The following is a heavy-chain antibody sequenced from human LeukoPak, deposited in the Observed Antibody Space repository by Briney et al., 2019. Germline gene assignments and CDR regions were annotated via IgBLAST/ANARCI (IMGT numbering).Heavy chain of an antibody. CDR2: IRSKANSYAT. Sequence: GGSLRLSCAASGFTFSGSAMHWVRQASGKGLEWVGRIRSKANSYATAYAASVKGRFTISRDDSKNTAYLQMNSLKTGDTAVYYCTRLSNTADWSYWGQGTLVTVSS. J-gene: IGHJ4*02. CDR3: TRLSNTADWSY. CDR1: GFTFSGSA. D-gene: IGHD1-1*01. V-gene: IGHV3-73*01.